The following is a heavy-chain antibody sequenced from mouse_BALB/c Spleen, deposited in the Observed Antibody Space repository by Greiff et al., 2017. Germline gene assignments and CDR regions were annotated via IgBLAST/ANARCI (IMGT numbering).Heavy chain of an antibody. J-gene: IGHJ1*01. D-gene: IGHD2-14*01. Sequence: EVHLVESGPRLVKPSQTLSLTCSVTGDSITSGYWNWIRKFPGNKLEYMGYISYSGSTYYNPSLKSRISITRDTSKNQYYLQLNSVTTEDTATYYCARRPHRYDGYWYFDVWGAGTTVTVSS. CDR2: ISYSGST. CDR1: GDSITSGY. V-gene: IGHV3-8*02. CDR3: ARRPHRYDGYWYFDV.